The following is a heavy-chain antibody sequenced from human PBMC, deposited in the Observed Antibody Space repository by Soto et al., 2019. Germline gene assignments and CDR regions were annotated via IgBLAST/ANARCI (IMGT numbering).Heavy chain of an antibody. V-gene: IGHV5-51*01. CDR2: IYPGDSDT. CDR3: ARINSSSWTIYYYYCMDV. CDR1: GYSFTSYW. J-gene: IGHJ6*02. D-gene: IGHD6-13*01. Sequence: GESLKISCKGSGYSFTSYWIGWVRQMPGKGLEWMGIIYPGDSDTRYSPSFQGQVTISADKSISTAYLQWSSLKASDTAMYYCARINSSSWTIYYYYCMDVWGQGTTVTV.